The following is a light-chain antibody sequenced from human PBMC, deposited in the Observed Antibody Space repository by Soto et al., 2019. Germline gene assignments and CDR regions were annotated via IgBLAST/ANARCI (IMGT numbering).Light chain of an antibody. V-gene: IGKV1-9*01. Sequence: DIQLTQSPSFLSASVGDRVTITCRASQGISSYLAWYQQKPGKAPKLLIYAASTLQSGVPSRFSDSGSGTEFTLTISSLQPEDFATYYCQQLNSYRVTFGPGTKVDIK. J-gene: IGKJ3*01. CDR1: QGISSY. CDR3: QQLNSYRVT. CDR2: AAS.